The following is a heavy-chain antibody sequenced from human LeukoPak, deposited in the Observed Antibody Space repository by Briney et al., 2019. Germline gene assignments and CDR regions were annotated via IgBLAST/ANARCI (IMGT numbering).Heavy chain of an antibody. J-gene: IGHJ3*02. CDR2: ISTSGSTR. Sequence: GGSLRLSCAASGFTASSNYMSWVRQAPGKGLEWVSYISTSGSTRYYADSVKGRFTISRDNAKNSLYLQMNSLRAEDTAVYYCARGYCSNGVCIDAFDIWGQGTMVTVSS. CDR3: ARGYCSNGVCIDAFDI. CDR1: GFTASSNY. D-gene: IGHD2-8*01. V-gene: IGHV3-11*04.